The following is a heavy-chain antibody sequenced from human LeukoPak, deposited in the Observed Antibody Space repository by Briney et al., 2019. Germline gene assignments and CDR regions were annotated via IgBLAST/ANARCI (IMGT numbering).Heavy chain of an antibody. V-gene: IGHV4-34*01. CDR3: AREDFWSGYYHRGYFQH. Sequence: SETLSLTCAVYGGSFSGYYWSWIRQPLGRGLEWIGEINHSGSTNYNPSLKSRVTISVDTSKNQFSLKLSSVTAADTAVYYCAREDFWSGYYHRGYFQHWGQGTLVTVSS. CDR2: INHSGST. D-gene: IGHD3-3*01. CDR1: GGSFSGYY. J-gene: IGHJ1*01.